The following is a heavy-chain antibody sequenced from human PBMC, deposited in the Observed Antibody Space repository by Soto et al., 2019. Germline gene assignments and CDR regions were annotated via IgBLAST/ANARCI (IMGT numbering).Heavy chain of an antibody. V-gene: IGHV4-38-2*02. Sequence: PSETLSLTCAVSGYSISSGCFWGWIRQPPGNGLEWIANMYHDGNTHYNPSLKSRVTMSVDTSKNQFSLKLNSVTAADTAVYYCARESYRGYHSYDYWGQGILVTVSS. CDR3: ARESYRGYHSYDY. D-gene: IGHD5-12*01. J-gene: IGHJ4*02. CDR2: MYHDGNT. CDR1: GYSISSGCF.